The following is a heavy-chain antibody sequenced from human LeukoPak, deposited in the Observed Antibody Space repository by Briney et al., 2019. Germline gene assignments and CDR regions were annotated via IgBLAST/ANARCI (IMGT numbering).Heavy chain of an antibody. CDR1: GGSISSYY. J-gene: IGHJ4*02. D-gene: IGHD4-23*01. V-gene: IGHV4-59*12. Sequence: PSETLSLTCTVSGGSISSYYWSWIRQPPGKGLEWIGYIYYSGSTNYNPSLKSRVTISVDTSKNQFSLNLRSVTAADTAVYYCARGQFIEEADYGGNSGQSTPFDNWGQGTLVTVSS. CDR3: ARGQFIEEADYGGNSGQSTPFDN. CDR2: IYYSGST.